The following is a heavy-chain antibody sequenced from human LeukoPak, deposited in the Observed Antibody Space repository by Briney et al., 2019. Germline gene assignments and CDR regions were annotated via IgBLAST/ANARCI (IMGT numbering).Heavy chain of an antibody. CDR3: ARAVDSSSWYFDY. J-gene: IGHJ4*02. CDR1: GYTFSTYG. V-gene: IGHV1-18*01. D-gene: IGHD6-13*01. CDR2: ISPHNGNT. Sequence: ASVTVSCKASGYTFSTYGITWVRQAHGQGLEWLGWISPHNGNTNYAQKFQGRVTMTRDMSTSTVYMELSSLRSEDTAVYYCARAVDSSSWYFDYWGQGTLVTVSS.